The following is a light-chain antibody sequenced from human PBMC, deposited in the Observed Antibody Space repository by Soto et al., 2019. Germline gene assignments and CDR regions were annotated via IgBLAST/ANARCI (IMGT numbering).Light chain of an antibody. V-gene: IGLV2-8*01. J-gene: IGLJ2*01. Sequence: QSALTQPPSASGSPGQSVTISCTGTSSDVGGYNYVSWYQQHPGKALKLMIYEVSKRPSGVPDRFSGSKSGNTASLTVSGLQAEDEADYYCSSYAGSNKAVVFGGGTKLTVL. CDR2: EVS. CDR1: SSDVGGYNY. CDR3: SSYAGSNKAVV.